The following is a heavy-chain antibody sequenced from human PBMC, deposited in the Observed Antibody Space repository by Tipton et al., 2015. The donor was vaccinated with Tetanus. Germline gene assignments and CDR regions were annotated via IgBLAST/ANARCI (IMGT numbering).Heavy chain of an antibody. CDR3: TRADMVRGPIPVFDY. D-gene: IGHD3-10*01. V-gene: IGHV3-49*03. CDR2: IRSKAYGGTT. J-gene: IGHJ4*02. Sequence: SLRLSCTASGFTFGDYAMSWFRQAPGKGLEWVGFIRSKAYGGTTEYAASVKGRFTISRDDSKSIAYLQMNSLKTEDTAVYYCTRADMVRGPIPVFDYWGQGTLVTVSS. CDR1: GFTFGDYA.